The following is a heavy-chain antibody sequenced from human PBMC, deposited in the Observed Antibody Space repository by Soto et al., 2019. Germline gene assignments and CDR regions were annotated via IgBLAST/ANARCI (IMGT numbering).Heavy chain of an antibody. CDR1: GFTFSSYG. D-gene: IGHD6-19*01. CDR3: ARDPRGWLAVDY. V-gene: IGHV3-33*01. J-gene: IGHJ4*02. Sequence: GGSLRLSCAASGFTFSSYGMHWVRQAPGKGLEWVAVIWYDGSNKYYADSVKGRFTISRDNSKNTLYLQMNSLRAEDTAVYYCARDPRGWLAVDYWGQGTLVTVSS. CDR2: IWYDGSNK.